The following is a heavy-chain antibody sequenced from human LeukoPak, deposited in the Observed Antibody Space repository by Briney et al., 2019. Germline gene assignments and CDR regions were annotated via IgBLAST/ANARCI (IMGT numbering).Heavy chain of an antibody. D-gene: IGHD3-10*01. V-gene: IGHV4-59*08. CDR3: ARLAGGFSGSYYNEGPYYYYYGMDV. Sequence: SETLSLTCTVSGGSISSYYWSWIRQPPGKGLEWIGYIYYSGSTNYNPSLKSRVTISVDTSKNQFSLRLSSVTAADTAVYYCARLAGGFSGSYYNEGPYYYYYGMDVWGQGTTVTVSS. CDR2: IYYSGST. CDR1: GGSISSYY. J-gene: IGHJ6*02.